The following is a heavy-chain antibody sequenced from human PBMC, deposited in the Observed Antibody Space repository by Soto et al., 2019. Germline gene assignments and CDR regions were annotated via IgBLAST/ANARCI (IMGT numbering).Heavy chain of an antibody. CDR3: ARDLSGGNYYYHGLDV. V-gene: IGHV3-23*01. CDR2: ITGNSVST. CDR1: GFTFSSYA. D-gene: IGHD1-1*01. Sequence: GGSLRLSCAASGFTFSSYAMSWVRQAPGKGLEWVSSITGNSVSTYYADSVKGRFTISRDNAKNTLYLQMNSLRAEDTAVYYCARDLSGGNYYYHGLDVWGQGTTVTVSS. J-gene: IGHJ6*02.